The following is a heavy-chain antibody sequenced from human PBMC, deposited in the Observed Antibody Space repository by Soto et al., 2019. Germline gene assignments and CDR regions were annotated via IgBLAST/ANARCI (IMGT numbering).Heavy chain of an antibody. CDR3: ASFELYSSSWNCFDL. Sequence: PSETLSLPCTVSGGSISSSRYHWGWIRQPPGKGLEWIGSIYYSGSTYYNPSLKSRVTISVDTSKNQFSLKLSSVTAADTAVYYCASFELYSSSWNCFDLWGQGTLVIVSS. D-gene: IGHD6-13*01. V-gene: IGHV4-39*07. CDR2: IYYSGST. CDR1: GGSISSSRYH. J-gene: IGHJ5*02.